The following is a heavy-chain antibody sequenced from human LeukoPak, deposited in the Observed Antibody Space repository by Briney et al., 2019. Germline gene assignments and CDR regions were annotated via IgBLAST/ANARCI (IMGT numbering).Heavy chain of an antibody. CDR3: ARWRSLKYYYDSSGQTLGNYFDY. CDR1: GFTFSSYE. CDR2: ISSSGSTI. D-gene: IGHD3-22*01. V-gene: IGHV3-48*03. Sequence: PGGSLRLSCAASGFTFSSYEMNWVRQAPGKGLEWVSYISSSGSTIYYADSVKGRFTISRDNAKNSLYLQMNSLRAEDTAVYYCARWRSLKYYYDSSGQTLGNYFDYWGQGTLVTVSP. J-gene: IGHJ4*02.